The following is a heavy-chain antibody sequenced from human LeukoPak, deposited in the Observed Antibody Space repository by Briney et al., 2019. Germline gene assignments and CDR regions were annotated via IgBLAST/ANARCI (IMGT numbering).Heavy chain of an antibody. V-gene: IGHV4-59*08. Sequence: SETLSLTCTVSGGSISSYYWSWIRQPPGKGLEWIGYIYYSGSTYYNPSLKSRVTISVDTSKNQFSLKLSSVTAADTAVYYCARSNMVRGVIERYYFDYWGQGTLVTVSS. D-gene: IGHD3-10*01. J-gene: IGHJ4*02. CDR3: ARSNMVRGVIERYYFDY. CDR1: GGSISSYY. CDR2: IYYSGST.